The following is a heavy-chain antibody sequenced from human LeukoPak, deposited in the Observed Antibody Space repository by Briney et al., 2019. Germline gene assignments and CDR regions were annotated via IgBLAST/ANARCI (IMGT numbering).Heavy chain of an antibody. D-gene: IGHD5-18*01. CDR2: IKSKTDGGTT. CDR1: GFTFSNAW. CDR3: TTEDTAMGNNDY. V-gene: IGHV3-15*01. Sequence: PGGSLRLSCAASGFTFSNAWMSWVRQAPGKGLEWVGRIKSKTDGGTTDYAAPVKGRFTISRDDSKNTLYLQMNSLKTEDTAAYYCTTEDTAMGNNDYWGQGTLVTVSS. J-gene: IGHJ4*02.